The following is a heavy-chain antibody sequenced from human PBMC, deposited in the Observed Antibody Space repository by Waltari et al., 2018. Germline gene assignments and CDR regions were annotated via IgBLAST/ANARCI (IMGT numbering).Heavy chain of an antibody. D-gene: IGHD1-26*01. J-gene: IGHJ4*02. CDR2: IYYSGST. V-gene: IGHV4-39*01. CDR3: ARHFVGATFY. Sequence: QLKLQESGPGLVKPSETLSLTCTVSGGSISSSSYYWGWIRQPPGKGLEWIGTIYYSGSTYYNPSLKSRITISVDTSKNQFSLKLSSVTAADTAVYYCARHFVGATFYWGQGTLVTVSS. CDR1: GGSISSSSYY.